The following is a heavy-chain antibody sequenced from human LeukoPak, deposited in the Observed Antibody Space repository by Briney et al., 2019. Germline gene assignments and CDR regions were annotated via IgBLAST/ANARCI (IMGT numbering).Heavy chain of an antibody. V-gene: IGHV1-18*01. CDR1: GYTFSNFG. D-gene: IGHD6-6*01. CDR2: ISGYSGET. CDR3: ARDYEIAVRYDCFDP. Sequence: GASVKVSCKAAGYTFSNFGISWVRQAPGQGLEWMGWISGYSGETNYAQKFQGRVTTTTDTSANTAYMEVRSLRSDDTAVYYCARDYEIAVRYDCFDPWGQGTLVIVSS. J-gene: IGHJ5*02.